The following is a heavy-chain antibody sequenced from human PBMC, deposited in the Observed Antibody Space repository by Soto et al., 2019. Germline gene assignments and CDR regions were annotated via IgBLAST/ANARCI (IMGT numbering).Heavy chain of an antibody. Sequence: SETLSLTCAVYGGSFSGYYWSWIRQPPGKGLEWIGEINHSGSTNYNPSLKSRVTISVDTSKNQSPLKLSSVTAADTAVYYCARARTFTIFGVVKWFDPWGQGTLVTVSS. CDR1: GGSFSGYY. CDR2: INHSGST. V-gene: IGHV4-34*01. D-gene: IGHD3-3*01. CDR3: ARARTFTIFGVVKWFDP. J-gene: IGHJ5*02.